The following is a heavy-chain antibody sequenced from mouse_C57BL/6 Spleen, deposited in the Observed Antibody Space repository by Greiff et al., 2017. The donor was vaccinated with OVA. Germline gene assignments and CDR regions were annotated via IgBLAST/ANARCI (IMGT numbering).Heavy chain of an antibody. CDR2: IDPETGGT. CDR1: GYTFTDYE. V-gene: IGHV1-15*01. D-gene: IGHD2-3*01. CDR3: TRWLLRSAWFAY. Sequence: QVQLQQSGAELVRPGASVTLSCKASGYTFTDYEMHWVKQTPVHGLEWIGAIDPETGGTAYNQKFKGKAILTADNSSSTAYMELRSLTSEDSAVYYCTRWLLRSAWFAYWGQGTLVTVSA. J-gene: IGHJ3*01.